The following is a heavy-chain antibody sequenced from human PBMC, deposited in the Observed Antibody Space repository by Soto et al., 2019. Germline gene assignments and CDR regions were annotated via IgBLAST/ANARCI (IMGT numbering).Heavy chain of an antibody. CDR2: INPNSGGT. D-gene: IGHD2-15*01. V-gene: IGHV1-2*04. CDR1: GYTFTGYY. J-gene: IGHJ3*02. Sequence: ASVKVSCKASGYTFTGYYMHWVRQAPGQGLEWMGWINPNSGGTNYAQKFQGWVTMTRDTSISTAYMELSRLRSDDTVVYYCARVYCCGGSCYPPLDAFDIWGQGTMVTVSS. CDR3: ARVYCCGGSCYPPLDAFDI.